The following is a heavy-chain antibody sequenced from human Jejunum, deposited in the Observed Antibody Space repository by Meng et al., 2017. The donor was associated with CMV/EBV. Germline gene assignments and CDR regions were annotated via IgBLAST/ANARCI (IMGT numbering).Heavy chain of an antibody. J-gene: IGHJ4*02. V-gene: IGHV4-4*07. CDR1: GGSINNYY. D-gene: IGHD1-26*01. CDR3: ARGPGASTREGFDH. CDR2: FYSSDTY. Sequence: VSLPESGPGLVKPSETLSLTCTVSGGSINNYYWSWIRQSAGKGLEWIGRFYSSDTYNYHPSLNSRVTMSLDTSKKQFSLILSSVTAADTARYYCARGPGASTREGFDHWGLGTLVTVSS.